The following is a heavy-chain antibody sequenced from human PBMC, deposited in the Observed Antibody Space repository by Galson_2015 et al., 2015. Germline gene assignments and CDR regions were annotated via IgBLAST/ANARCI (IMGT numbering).Heavy chain of an antibody. CDR2: ISSSGSTI. CDR1: GFTFSDSY. V-gene: IGHV3-11*01. Sequence: SLRLSCAVSGFTFSDSYMSWIRQAPGKGLEWVSSISSSGSTIYYADSVKGRFTISRDNAEKSLYLQMNSLRPEDMAVYYCASAEVRAEVRTTLGVFDFWGQVTLVTVSS. CDR3: ASAEVRAEVRTTLGVFDF. D-gene: IGHD1-7*01. J-gene: IGHJ4*02.